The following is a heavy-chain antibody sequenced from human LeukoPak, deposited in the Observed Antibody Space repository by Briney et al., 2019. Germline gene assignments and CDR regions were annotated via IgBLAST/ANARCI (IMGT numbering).Heavy chain of an antibody. CDR3: ARIPSYSSSWSDPYYYYGMDV. D-gene: IGHD6-13*01. Sequence: SVKVSCKASGGTFSSYAISWVRQAPGQGLEWRGGIIPIFGTANYAQKFQGRVTITADESTSTAYMELSSLRSEDTAVYYCARIPSYSSSWSDPYYYYGMDVWGQGTTVTVSS. CDR1: GGTFSSYA. J-gene: IGHJ6*02. V-gene: IGHV1-69*13. CDR2: IIPIFGTA.